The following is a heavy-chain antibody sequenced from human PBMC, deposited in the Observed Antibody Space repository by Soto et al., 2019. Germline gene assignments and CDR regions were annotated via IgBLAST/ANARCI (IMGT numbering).Heavy chain of an antibody. J-gene: IGHJ5*02. CDR3: ARNSGEWGSGWYIPNWFDP. D-gene: IGHD6-19*01. Sequence: SPPLLSPTQTLTLTCTFSVFSLSTSGVGVGLIRQPPGKALEWLALIYWNDDKRYSPSLKSRLTITKDTSKNQVVLTMTNMDPVDTATYYCARNSGEWGSGWYIPNWFDPWGQGTLVTV. V-gene: IGHV2-5*01. CDR2: IYWNDDK. CDR1: VFSLSTSGVG.